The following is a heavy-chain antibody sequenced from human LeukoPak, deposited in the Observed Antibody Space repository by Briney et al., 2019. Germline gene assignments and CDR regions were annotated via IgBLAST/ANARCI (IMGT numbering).Heavy chain of an antibody. CDR2: IYYSGST. CDR3: ARVADGYNAGWYFDL. J-gene: IGHJ2*01. Sequence: SETLSLTCTVSGGSISSYYWSWVRQHPGKGLEWIGYIYYSGSTYYNPSLKSRVTISVDTSKNQFSLKLSSVTAADTAVYYCARVADGYNAGWYFDLWGRGTLVTVSS. D-gene: IGHD5-24*01. CDR1: GGSISSYY. V-gene: IGHV4-59*06.